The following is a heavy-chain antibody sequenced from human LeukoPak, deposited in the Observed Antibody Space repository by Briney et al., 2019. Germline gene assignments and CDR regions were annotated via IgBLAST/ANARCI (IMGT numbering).Heavy chain of an antibody. V-gene: IGHV3-30*01. CDR2: ISYDGNNK. J-gene: IGHJ4*02. D-gene: IGHD1-26*01. Sequence: GGSLRLSCAASGFTFSSYAVNWVCQAPGKGLEWVAVISYDGNNKYYADSVKGRLTISRDNSKNTLYLQMNSLRAEDTAVYFCAREPHSSGSYYAFDYWGQGALVTVSS. CDR1: GFTFSSYA. CDR3: AREPHSSGSYYAFDY.